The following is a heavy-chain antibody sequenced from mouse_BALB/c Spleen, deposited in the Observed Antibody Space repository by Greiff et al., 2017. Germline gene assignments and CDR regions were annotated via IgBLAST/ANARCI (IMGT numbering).Heavy chain of an antibody. Sequence: EVKLQESGPGLVKPSQSLSLTCTVTGYSITSDYAWNWIRQFPGNKLEWMGYISYSGSTSYNPSLKSRISITRDTSKNQFFLQLNSVTTEDTATYYCARSGGGAMDYWGQGTSVTVSS. CDR1: GYSITSDYA. CDR3: ARSGGGAMDY. CDR2: ISYSGST. V-gene: IGHV3-2*02. J-gene: IGHJ4*01. D-gene: IGHD3-2*02.